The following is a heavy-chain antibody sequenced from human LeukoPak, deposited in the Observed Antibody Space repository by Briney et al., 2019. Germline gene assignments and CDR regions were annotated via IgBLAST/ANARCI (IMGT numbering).Heavy chain of an antibody. V-gene: IGHV1-69*04. Sequence: GSSVKVSCKASGGTFSSYAISWVRQAPGQRLEWMGRIIPILGIANYAQKFQGRVTITADKSTSTAYMELSSLRSEDTAVYYCARDREGGYYDSSGYYPWGQGTLVTVSS. CDR1: GGTFSSYA. J-gene: IGHJ5*02. D-gene: IGHD3-22*01. CDR3: ARDREGGYYDSSGYYP. CDR2: IIPILGIA.